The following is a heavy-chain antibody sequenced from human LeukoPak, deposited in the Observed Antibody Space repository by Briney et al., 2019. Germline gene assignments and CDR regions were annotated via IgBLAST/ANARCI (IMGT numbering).Heavy chain of an antibody. CDR1: GGSFSGYY. V-gene: IGHV4-34*01. Sequence: SETLSLTCAVYGGSFSGYYWSWIRQPPGKGLEWIGEINHSGSTNYNPSLKSRVTISVDTSKNQFSLKLSSVTAADTAVYYCARLTQDLYSGSYRRGPYYYYYYMDVWGKGTTVTVSS. CDR2: INHSGST. D-gene: IGHD1-26*01. CDR3: ARLTQDLYSGSYRRGPYYYYYYMDV. J-gene: IGHJ6*03.